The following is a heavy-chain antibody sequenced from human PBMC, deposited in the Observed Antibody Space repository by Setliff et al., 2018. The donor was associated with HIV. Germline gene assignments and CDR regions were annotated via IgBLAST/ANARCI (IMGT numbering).Heavy chain of an antibody. CDR1: GFTFDDYG. Sequence: AGGSLRLSCAASGFTFDDYGMSWVRQAPGKGLEWVSGINWNGGSTGYADSVRGRFTISRDNAKNSLYLQMNSLRAEDTALYYCARAYYYGSGGTYYYYGMDVWGQGTMVTVSS. CDR3: ARAYYYGSGGTYYYYGMDV. V-gene: IGHV3-20*04. J-gene: IGHJ6*02. D-gene: IGHD3-10*01. CDR2: INWNGGST.